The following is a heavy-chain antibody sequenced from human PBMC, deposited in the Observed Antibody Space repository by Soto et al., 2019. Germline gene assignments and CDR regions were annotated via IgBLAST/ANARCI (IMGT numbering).Heavy chain of an antibody. CDR1: GFTFSSYG. J-gene: IGHJ6*02. D-gene: IGHD1-7*01. V-gene: IGHV3-30*18. CDR2: ISYDGSNK. CDR3: AKDRITGTTYYYYGMDV. Sequence: QVQLVESRGGVVQPGRSLRLSCAASGFTFSSYGMHWVRQAPGKGLEWVAVISYDGSNKYYADSVKGRFTISRDNSKNTLYLQMNSLRAEDTAVYYCAKDRITGTTYYYYGMDVWGQGTTVTVSS.